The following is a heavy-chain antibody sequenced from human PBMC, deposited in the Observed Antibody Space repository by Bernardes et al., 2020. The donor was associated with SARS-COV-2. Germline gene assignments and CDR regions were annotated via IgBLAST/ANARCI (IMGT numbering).Heavy chain of an antibody. CDR1: GFTFSSYW. J-gene: IGHJ4*02. CDR2: IKEDGSEK. D-gene: IGHD5-18*01. CDR3: AKGGYRYGFDS. Sequence: GGSLRLSCAASGFTFSSYWMSWVRQAPGKGLEWVANIKEDGSEKNYVDSVKGRFSISRDNAKNSLYLQMNSLRAEDTAVYYCAKGGYRYGFDSWGQGTLVTVSS. V-gene: IGHV3-7*01.